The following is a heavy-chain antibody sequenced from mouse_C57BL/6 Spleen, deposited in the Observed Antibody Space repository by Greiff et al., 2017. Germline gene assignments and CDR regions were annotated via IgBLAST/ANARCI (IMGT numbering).Heavy chain of an antibody. CDR3: ARSGYQGAMDY. V-gene: IGHV1-64*01. J-gene: IGHJ4*01. CDR2: IHPNSGST. CDR1: GYTFTSYW. Sequence: VKLQQPGAELVKPGASVKLSCKASGYTFTSYWMHWVKQRPGQGLEWIGMIHPNSGSTNYNEKFKSKATLTVDKSSSTAYMQLSSLTSEDSAVYYCARSGYQGAMDYWGQGTSVTVSS. D-gene: IGHD1-2*01.